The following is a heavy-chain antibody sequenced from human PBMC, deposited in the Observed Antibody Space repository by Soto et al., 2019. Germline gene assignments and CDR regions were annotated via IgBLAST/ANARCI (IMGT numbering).Heavy chain of an antibody. D-gene: IGHD5-18*01. CDR3: APSDDNYGHWLDP. CDR1: GISLSNNGVS. V-gene: IGHV2-5*01. J-gene: IGHJ5*02. CDR2: IYWNDDK. Sequence: QITLKESGPALVKPTQTLTLTCTFSGISLSNNGVSVAWIRQPPGRALEWLALIYWNDDKRYSPSLKSRLTITKDTSKSQVFLKMTNMDPVDTATYYCAPSDDNYGHWLDPWGQGTLVTVSS.